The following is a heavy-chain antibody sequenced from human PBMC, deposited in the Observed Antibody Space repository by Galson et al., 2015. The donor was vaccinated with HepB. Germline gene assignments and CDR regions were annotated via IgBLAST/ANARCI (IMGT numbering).Heavy chain of an antibody. Sequence: SLRLSCAASGFTFSNYAMSWVRQAPGKGLEWVSAISGSGGSTYYADSVKGRFTISRDNSKNTLYLQMNSLRAEDTAVYYCARGMHYDILTGYHLSYWGQGTLVTVSS. CDR3: ARGMHYDILTGYHLSY. CDR1: GFTFSNYA. D-gene: IGHD3-9*01. V-gene: IGHV3-23*01. CDR2: ISGSGGST. J-gene: IGHJ4*02.